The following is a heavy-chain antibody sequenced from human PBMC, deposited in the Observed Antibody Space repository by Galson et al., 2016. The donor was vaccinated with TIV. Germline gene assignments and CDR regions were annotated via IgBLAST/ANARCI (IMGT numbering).Heavy chain of an antibody. CDR3: AAGGFCGNPDCYYGGFDS. D-gene: IGHD2-21*02. CDR2: IFHSGNT. Sequence: TLSLTCNVSGGSVSRGGYYWSWIRQHPGRGLEWIGYIFHSGNTFYNPSLKRRVTISVDTSKNRFSLKLSSVTAADTAVYYCAAGGFCGNPDCYYGGFDSWGQGTLGTVSS. CDR1: GGSVSRGGYY. V-gene: IGHV4-31*03. J-gene: IGHJ4*02.